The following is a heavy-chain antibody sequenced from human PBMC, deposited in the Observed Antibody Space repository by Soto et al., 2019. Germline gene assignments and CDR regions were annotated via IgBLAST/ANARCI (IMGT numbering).Heavy chain of an antibody. CDR2: ISASGANT. CDR1: GFTFSSYG. V-gene: IGHV3-23*01. CDR3: AKEGGHDLHFDY. D-gene: IGHD5-12*01. J-gene: IGHJ4*02. Sequence: EVQLLESGGGLVQPGESLRLSCAASGFTFSSYGMDCVRQAPGKGLEWVSAISASGANTYYADSVKGRFTISRDNSKNTLYLQMNSLRAEDTAVYYCAKEGGHDLHFDYWGQGTLVTASS.